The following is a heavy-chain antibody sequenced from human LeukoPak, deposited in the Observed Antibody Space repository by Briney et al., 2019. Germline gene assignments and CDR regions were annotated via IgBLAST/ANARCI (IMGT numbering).Heavy chain of an antibody. CDR2: IKHDGSEQ. CDR1: GFTFSSYA. V-gene: IGHV3-7*01. J-gene: IGHJ5*02. Sequence: GGSLRLSCEASGFTFSSYAMSWVRQAPGKGLEWVANIKHDGSEQIYVDSVKGRFTISRDNAKDSVYLQMNSLRAEDTAVYYCTRGLGEHGGVSDRWGQGTLVIVS. D-gene: IGHD3-16*01. CDR3: TRGLGEHGGVSDR.